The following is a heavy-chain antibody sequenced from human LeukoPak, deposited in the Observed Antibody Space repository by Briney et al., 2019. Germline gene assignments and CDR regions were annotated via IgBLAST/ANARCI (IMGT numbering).Heavy chain of an antibody. V-gene: IGHV4-34*01. CDR2: INHSGST. D-gene: IGHD2-2*01. J-gene: IGHJ5*02. CDR3: AISYCSSTSCYFPRKRGFDP. Sequence: SETLSLTCAVYGGSFSGYYWSWIRQPPGKGLEWIEEINHSGSTNYNPSLKSRVTISVDTSKNQFSLKLSSVTAADTAVYYCAISYCSSTSCYFPRKRGFDPWGQGTLVTVSS. CDR1: GGSFSGYY.